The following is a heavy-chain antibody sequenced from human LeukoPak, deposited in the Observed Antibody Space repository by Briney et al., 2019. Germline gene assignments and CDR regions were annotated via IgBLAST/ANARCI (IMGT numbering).Heavy chain of an antibody. CDR2: ISTDGKST. J-gene: IGHJ6*02. Sequence: GGSLRLSCVASGFTFSNYWMLWVRQAPGKGLMWVPLISTDGKSTRYTESVKGRFTISRDNAKNALYLQMDILRVEDTALYFCVRDYQFIQEVWGQGTTVTVSS. V-gene: IGHV3-74*01. CDR3: VRDYQFIQEV. CDR1: GFTFSNYW. D-gene: IGHD2-2*01.